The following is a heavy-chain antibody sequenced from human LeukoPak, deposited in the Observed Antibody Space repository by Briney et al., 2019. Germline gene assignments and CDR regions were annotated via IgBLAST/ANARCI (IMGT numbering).Heavy chain of an antibody. CDR1: GGIFSSDT. V-gene: IGHV1-69*06. CDR2: IIPVFGTA. CDR3: ARGTMTTDSYYMDV. J-gene: IGHJ6*03. D-gene: IGHD4-11*01. Sequence: SVKVSCKASGGIFSSDTITWVRQAPGQGREWMGGIIPVFGTANYAQMFKGRVTITADKSTNTAYMELSSLRSEDTAVSYCARGTMTTDSYYMDVWGKGTTVTVSS.